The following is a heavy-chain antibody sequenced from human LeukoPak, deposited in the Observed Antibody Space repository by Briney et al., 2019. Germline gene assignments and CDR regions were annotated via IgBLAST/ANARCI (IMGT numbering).Heavy chain of an antibody. CDR1: GFTFSTYS. D-gene: IGHD4/OR15-4a*01. CDR2: ITSSSSSI. J-gene: IGHJ4*02. CDR3: ASGHYGATGY. Sequence: GGSLRLSCAASGFTFSTYSMNWVRQAPGKGLEWISYITSSSSSIYYADSVKGRFTISRDNAKNSLYLQMSSLRAEDTAVYYCASGHYGATGYWGQGTLVTVSS. V-gene: IGHV3-48*01.